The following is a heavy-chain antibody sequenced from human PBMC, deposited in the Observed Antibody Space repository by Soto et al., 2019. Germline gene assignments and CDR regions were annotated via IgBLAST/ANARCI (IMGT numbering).Heavy chain of an antibody. V-gene: IGHV1-46*01. CDR3: ATSYGNAWYSV. CDR1: GYTFTSYY. Sequence: ASVKVSCKASGYTFTSYYMHWVRQAPGQGLEWMGIINPSGGSTSYAQMFRGRVTMTRDTSTTTVYMELSSLRSEDTAVYYCATSYGNAWYSVWGKGSQVPVYS. CDR2: INPSGGST. D-gene: IGHD6-13*01. J-gene: IGHJ6*04.